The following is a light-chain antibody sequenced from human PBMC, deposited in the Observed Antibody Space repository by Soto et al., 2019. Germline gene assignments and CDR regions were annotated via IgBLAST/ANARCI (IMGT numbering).Light chain of an antibody. V-gene: IGKV3-15*01. Sequence: EILVTQSPATLSVSPGERVSLSCRASQSVTRDLAWYQQKPGQAPRLLIYGASTRATGIPARFSGSGSGTEXXXXXXXXXXEDFAIYYCQQYRTFGQGTRVEIK. CDR3: QQYRT. CDR1: QSVTRD. CDR2: GAS. J-gene: IGKJ1*01.